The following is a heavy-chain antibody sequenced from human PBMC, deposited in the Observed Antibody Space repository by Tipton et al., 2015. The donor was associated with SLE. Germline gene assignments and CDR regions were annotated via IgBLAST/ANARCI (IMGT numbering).Heavy chain of an antibody. V-gene: IGHV4-61*02. J-gene: IGHJ2*01. Sequence: LRLSCTVSGGSISSGSYYWSWIRQPAGKGLEWIGRVYTSGSSNYNPSLRSRVTISVDTSKNQFSPKLSSVTAADTAVYYCARDCDFRNAFDLWGRGTLVTVSS. CDR2: VYTSGSS. CDR1: GGSISSGSYY. CDR3: ARDCDFRNAFDL. D-gene: IGHD1-14*01.